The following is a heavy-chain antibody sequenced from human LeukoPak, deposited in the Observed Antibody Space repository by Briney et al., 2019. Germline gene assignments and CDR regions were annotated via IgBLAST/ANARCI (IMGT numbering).Heavy chain of an antibody. V-gene: IGHV1-69*02. CDR2: IIPILGIA. J-gene: IGHJ4*02. Sequence: GASVKVSCKASGGTFSSYTISWVRQAPGQGLEWMGRIIPILGIANYAQKFQGRVTITADKPTSIAYMELSSLRSEDTAVYYCARSYYYDSSGYYYSDFYWGQGTLVTVSS. CDR1: GGTFSSYT. CDR3: ARSYYYDSSGYYYSDFY. D-gene: IGHD3-22*01.